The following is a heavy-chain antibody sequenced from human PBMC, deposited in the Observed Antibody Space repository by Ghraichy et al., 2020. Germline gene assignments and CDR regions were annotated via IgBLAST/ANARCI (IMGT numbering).Heavy chain of an antibody. Sequence: ESLNISCTVSGGSISSSSYYWGWIRQPPGKGLEWIGSIYYSGSTYYNPSLKSRVTISVDTSKNQFSLKLSSVTAADTAVYYCARRHYYRITFGGVILGNAFDIWGQGTMVTVSS. CDR1: GGSISSSSYY. CDR3: ARRHYYRITFGGVILGNAFDI. J-gene: IGHJ3*02. V-gene: IGHV4-39*01. D-gene: IGHD3-16*01. CDR2: IYYSGST.